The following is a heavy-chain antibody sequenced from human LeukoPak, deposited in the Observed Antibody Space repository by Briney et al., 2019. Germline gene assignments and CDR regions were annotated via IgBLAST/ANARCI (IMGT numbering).Heavy chain of an antibody. V-gene: IGHV3-33*01. Sequence: PGRSLRLSCAASGFTSSSYGMHWVRQAPGKGLEWVAVIWYDGSNKYYADSVKGRFTISRDNSKNTLYLQMNSLRAEDTAVYYCASERDLRDYGDYVDAFDIWGQGTMVTVSS. CDR1: GFTSSSYG. CDR3: ASERDLRDYGDYVDAFDI. J-gene: IGHJ3*02. CDR2: IWYDGSNK. D-gene: IGHD4-17*01.